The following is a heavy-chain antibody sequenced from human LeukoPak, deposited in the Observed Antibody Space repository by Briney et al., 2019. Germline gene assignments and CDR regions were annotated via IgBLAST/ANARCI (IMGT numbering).Heavy chain of an antibody. V-gene: IGHV4-34*01. D-gene: IGHD6-13*01. J-gene: IGHJ5*02. Sequence: SETLSLTCAVYGGFFSGYYWSWIRQPPGKGLEWIGEINHSGSTNYNPSLKSRVTISVDTSKNQFSLKLSPVTAADTAVYYCARAYSSSWYFNWFDTWGQGTLVTVSS. CDR1: GGFFSGYY. CDR2: INHSGST. CDR3: ARAYSSSWYFNWFDT.